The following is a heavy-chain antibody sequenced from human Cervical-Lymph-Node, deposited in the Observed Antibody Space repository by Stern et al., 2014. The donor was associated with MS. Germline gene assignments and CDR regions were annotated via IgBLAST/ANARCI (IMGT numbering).Heavy chain of an antibody. D-gene: IGHD5-12*01. CDR1: GFGLGSYG. J-gene: IGHJ4*02. Sequence: QVQLVESGGGVVQPGRSLRVSCAASGFGLGSYGMHWVRQAPGKGREWVALVSFDGRNKHYADSVKGRFTISRDKINNTLHLQMNSLSPEDTAVYSCARGYSGYIIDYWGQGTLVTVTS. CDR3: ARGYSGYIIDY. V-gene: IGHV3-30*04. CDR2: VSFDGRNK.